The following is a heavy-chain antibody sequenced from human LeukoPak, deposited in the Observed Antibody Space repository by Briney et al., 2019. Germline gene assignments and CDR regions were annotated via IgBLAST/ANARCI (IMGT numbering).Heavy chain of an antibody. Sequence: GGSLRLSCAASGFTFSSHEMNWVRQAPGKGLEWVSYISSSGSTIYYADSVKGRFTISRDNAKNSLYLQMNSLRAEDTAVYYCARVTTVTRGAFDIWGQGTMVTVSS. CDR3: ARVTTVTRGAFDI. V-gene: IGHV3-48*03. D-gene: IGHD4-17*01. CDR2: ISSSGSTI. J-gene: IGHJ3*02. CDR1: GFTFSSHE.